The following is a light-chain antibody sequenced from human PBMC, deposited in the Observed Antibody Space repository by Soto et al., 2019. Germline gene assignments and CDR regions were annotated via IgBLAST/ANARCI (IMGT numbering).Light chain of an antibody. Sequence: EIVITQSPATLSVSPGERATLSCRASQSVITNLDWYQQKSGQAPRLLIYAASNWETGIPARFSGSGSGTDFTLTISSLEPEDFAVYYCQQRSSWPFTFGPGTKVDIK. CDR3: QQRSSWPFT. CDR1: QSVITN. V-gene: IGKV3-11*01. CDR2: AAS. J-gene: IGKJ3*01.